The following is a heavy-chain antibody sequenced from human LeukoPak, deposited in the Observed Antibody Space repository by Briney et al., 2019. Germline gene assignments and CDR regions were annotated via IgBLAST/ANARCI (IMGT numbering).Heavy chain of an antibody. J-gene: IGHJ4*02. D-gene: IGHD1-26*01. V-gene: IGHV4-4*07. CDR2: IYASGTT. CDR3: ATYGGSYAYYVY. Sequence: SETLSLTCTVSGASISSYYWTWIRQPAGKGLEWIGRIYASGTTNYNPSLKSRVTMSVDTSKNQFSLKLGSVTAADTAVYYCATYGGSYAYYVYWGQGTLVTVSS. CDR1: GASISSYY.